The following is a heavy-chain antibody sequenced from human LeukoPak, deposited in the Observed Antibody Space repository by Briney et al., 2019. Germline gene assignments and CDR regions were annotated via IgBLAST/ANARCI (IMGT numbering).Heavy chain of an antibody. CDR3: AKDHIVVVTAIPNFDY. CDR1: GFTFSSYG. J-gene: IGHJ4*02. V-gene: IGHV3-23*01. Sequence: GGSLRLSCAASGFTFSSYGMSWVRQAPGKGLEWVSAVSGSGGSTYYADSVKGRFTISRDNSKNTLYLQMNSLRAEDTAVYYCAKDHIVVVTAIPNFDYWGQGTLVTVSS. CDR2: VSGSGGST. D-gene: IGHD2-21*02.